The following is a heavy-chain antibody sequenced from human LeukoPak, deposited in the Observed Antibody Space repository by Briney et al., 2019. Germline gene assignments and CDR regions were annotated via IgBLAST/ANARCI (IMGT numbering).Heavy chain of an antibody. CDR2: MNPNSGNT. D-gene: IGHD3-22*01. V-gene: IGHV1-8*01. Sequence: ASVKVSCEASGYTFTSYDINWVRQATGQGLEWMGWMNPNSGNTGYAQKFQGRVTMTRNTSISTAYMELSSLRSEDTAVYYCARGSFYYDSSGYYYNDYWGQGTLVTVSS. CDR1: GYTFTSYD. CDR3: ARGSFYYDSSGYYYNDY. J-gene: IGHJ4*02.